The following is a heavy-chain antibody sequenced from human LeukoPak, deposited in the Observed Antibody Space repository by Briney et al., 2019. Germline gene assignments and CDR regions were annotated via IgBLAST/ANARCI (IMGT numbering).Heavy chain of an antibody. CDR2: ISYSGST. CDR3: ARVAPVKVLGGAFDI. V-gene: IGHV4-59*11. J-gene: IGHJ3*02. Sequence: SETLCLTCAVSGGSISSHYWSWIRQPPGKGLEWIGYISYSGSTNYNPYLKSRVNISVDTSKNQFSLKLSSVTAADTAVYYCARVAPVKVLGGAFDIWGQGTMVTVSS. CDR1: GGSISSHY. D-gene: IGHD2/OR15-2a*01.